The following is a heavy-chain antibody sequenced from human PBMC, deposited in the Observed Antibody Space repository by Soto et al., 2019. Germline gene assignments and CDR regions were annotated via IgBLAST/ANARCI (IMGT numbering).Heavy chain of an antibody. CDR2: ISSSSSYI. CDR1: GFTFSSYS. Sequence: LRLSCAASGFTFSSYSMNWVRQAPGKGLEWVSSISSSSSYIYYADSVKGRFTISRDNAKNSLYLQMNSLRAEDTAVYYCARDYSSSWDYYYGMDVWGQGTTVTVSS. CDR3: ARDYSSSWDYYYGMDV. V-gene: IGHV3-21*01. J-gene: IGHJ6*02. D-gene: IGHD6-13*01.